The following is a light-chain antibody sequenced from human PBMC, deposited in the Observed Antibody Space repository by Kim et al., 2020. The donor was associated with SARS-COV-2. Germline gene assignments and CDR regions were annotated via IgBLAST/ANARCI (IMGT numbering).Light chain of an antibody. J-gene: IGLJ2*01. CDR1: SLRSYY. V-gene: IGLV3-19*01. CDR3: NSRDSSGNHLV. Sequence: SELTQDPAVSVALGQTVRITCQGDSLRSYYASWYQQKPGQAPVLVIYGKNNRPSGIPDRFSVSSAGNTASLTITGAQAEDEADYYCNSRDSSGNHLVFVGGTQLTVL. CDR2: GKN.